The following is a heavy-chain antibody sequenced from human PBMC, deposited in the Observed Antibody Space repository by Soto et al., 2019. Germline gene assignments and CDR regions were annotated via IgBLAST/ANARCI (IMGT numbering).Heavy chain of an antibody. CDR2: IIPMVGTA. CDR3: VRPDWLDP. CDR1: GGTFSSYT. Sequence: SVKVSCKASGGTFSSYTISWVRQAPGQGLEWMGGIIPMVGTANYAQKFQGRVTITADESTTTAYMELSSLRSEDTAVYYCVRPDWLDPWGQGPQVTVSS. V-gene: IGHV1-69*13. J-gene: IGHJ5*02.